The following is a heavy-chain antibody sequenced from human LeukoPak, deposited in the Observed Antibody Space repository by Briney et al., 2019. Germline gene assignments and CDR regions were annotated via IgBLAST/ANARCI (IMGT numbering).Heavy chain of an antibody. J-gene: IGHJ3*02. CDR3: ARDLHWAFYI. D-gene: IGHD1-1*01. Sequence: PGGSLRLSCAASGFTFSSSRMKWVRQAPGQGLEWLSYIGGSFSDISHADPVKGRFTISRDNAKNSLYLQLNSLRDEDTAVYYCARDLHWAFYICGQGTMVTVSS. V-gene: IGHV3-48*02. CDR2: IGGSFSDI. CDR1: GFTFSSSR.